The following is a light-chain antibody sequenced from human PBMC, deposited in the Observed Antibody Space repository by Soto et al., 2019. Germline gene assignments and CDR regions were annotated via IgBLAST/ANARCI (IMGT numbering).Light chain of an antibody. CDR3: QQNYITPLT. Sequence: DIVMTQSPSPLSASVGDRVSISCRASRAITNHLNWYQQKPGKAPILLVYAASTLETGVPSRFSGSGSGTDFTLTIDSLQREDVATYFCQQNYITPLTFGGGTKVDIK. V-gene: IGKV1-39*01. CDR1: RAITNH. CDR2: AAS. J-gene: IGKJ4*01.